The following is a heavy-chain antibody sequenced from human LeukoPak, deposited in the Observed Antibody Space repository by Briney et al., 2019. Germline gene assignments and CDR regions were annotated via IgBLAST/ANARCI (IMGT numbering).Heavy chain of an antibody. D-gene: IGHD2-15*01. CDR3: ARGAYCSGSCPGAFDI. CDR1: GFTFSTYA. Sequence: GGSLRLSCAASGFTFSTYAMHWVRQTPGKGLEYVSAISTNGGGTYYANSVKGRFTISRDNSKNTLYLQMGSLRAEDTAVYYCARGAYCSGSCPGAFDIWGQGTMVTVSS. CDR2: ISTNGGGT. V-gene: IGHV3-64*01. J-gene: IGHJ3*02.